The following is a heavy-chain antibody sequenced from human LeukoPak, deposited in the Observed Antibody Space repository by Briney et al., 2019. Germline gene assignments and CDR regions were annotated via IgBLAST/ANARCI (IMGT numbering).Heavy chain of an antibody. CDR3: ARDADGYED. D-gene: IGHD5-24*01. J-gene: IGHJ4*02. CDR2: ISSSSSYI. V-gene: IGHV3-21*01. Sequence: PGGSLRLSCAASGFTFSSYSMNWVRQAPGKGLEWVSSISSSSSYIYYADSVKGRFTISRDNAKNSLYLQMNNLRAEDTAMYYCARDADGYEDWGQGTLVIVSS. CDR1: GFTFSSYS.